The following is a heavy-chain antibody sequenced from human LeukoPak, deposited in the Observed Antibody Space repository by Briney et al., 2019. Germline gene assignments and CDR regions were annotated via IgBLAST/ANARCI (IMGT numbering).Heavy chain of an antibody. CDR3: ARLLRQGLRYSGSYTREPRYYFDY. Sequence: SETLSLTCTVSGGSISSSSYSWGWIRQPPGKGLEWIGSIYYSGSTYYNPSLKSRVTISVDTSKNQFSLKLSSVTAADTAVYYCARLLRQGLRYSGSYTREPRYYFDYWGQGTLVTVSS. D-gene: IGHD1-26*01. CDR2: IYYSGST. V-gene: IGHV4-39*01. J-gene: IGHJ4*02. CDR1: GGSISSSSYS.